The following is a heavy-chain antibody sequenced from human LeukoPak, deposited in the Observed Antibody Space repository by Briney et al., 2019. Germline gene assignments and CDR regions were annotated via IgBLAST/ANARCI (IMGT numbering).Heavy chain of an antibody. D-gene: IGHD6-19*01. CDR1: GGSFSGYY. CDR3: ARGESSGWYIYYFDY. CDR2: INHSGST. J-gene: IGHJ4*02. V-gene: IGHV4-34*01. Sequence: SETLSLTCAVYGGSFSGYYWSWIRQPPGKGLEWIGEINHSGSTNYNPSLKSRVTISVDMSKNQFSLKLSSVTAADTAVYYCARGESSGWYIYYFDYWGQGTLVTVSS.